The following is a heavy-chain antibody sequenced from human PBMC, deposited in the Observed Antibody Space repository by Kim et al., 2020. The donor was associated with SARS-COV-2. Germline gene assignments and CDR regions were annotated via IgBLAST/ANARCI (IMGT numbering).Heavy chain of an antibody. D-gene: IGHD2-2*01. CDR1: GFTFSSYA. CDR3: VKDMSSTSCPACGDV. Sequence: GGSLRLSCSASGFTFSSYAMHWVRQAPGKGLEYVSAISSNGGSTYYADSVKGRFTISRDNSKNTLYLQMSSLRAEDTAVYYCVKDMSSTSCPACGDVWGQGTTVTVSS. J-gene: IGHJ6*02. CDR2: ISSNGGST. V-gene: IGHV3-64D*06.